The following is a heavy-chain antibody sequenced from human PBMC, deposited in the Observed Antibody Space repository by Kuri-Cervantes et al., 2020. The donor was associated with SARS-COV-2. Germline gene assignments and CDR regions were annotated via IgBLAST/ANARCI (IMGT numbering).Heavy chain of an antibody. V-gene: IGHV1-2*02. CDR3: ARALYSGGYYPFYY. CDR2: INPNSGGT. CDR1: GYTFTGYY. J-gene: IGHJ4*02. D-gene: IGHD1-26*01. Sequence: ASVKVSCKASGYTFTGYYMHWVRQAPGQGLEWVGWINPNSGGTNYAQKFQGRVTMTRDTSISTAYMELSRLRSDDTAVYYCARALYSGGYYPFYYWGQGTLVTVSS.